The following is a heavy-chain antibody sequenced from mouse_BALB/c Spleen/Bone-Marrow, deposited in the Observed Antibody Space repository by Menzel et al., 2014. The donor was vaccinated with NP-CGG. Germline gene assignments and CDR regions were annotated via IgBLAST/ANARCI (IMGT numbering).Heavy chain of an antibody. CDR2: ISTYSGNT. J-gene: IGHJ2*01. CDR1: GYKFTDYA. D-gene: IGHD1-1*01. CDR3: ARNFYGSAYFDS. V-gene: IGHV1-67*01. Sequence: QVHVKQSGPELVRPGVSVKISCKGSGYKFTDYAMHWVKRSHAKSLEWIGLISTYSGNTHYNQKFKGKATMTVDKSSSTAYMELARLTSEDSAIYYCARNFYGSAYFDSWGQGSTLTVSS.